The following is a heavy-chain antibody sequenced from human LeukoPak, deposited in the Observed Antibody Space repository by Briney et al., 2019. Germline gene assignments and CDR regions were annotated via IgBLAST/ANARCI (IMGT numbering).Heavy chain of an antibody. CDR3: ARYLVDQQLGMSWFDP. Sequence: ASVKVSCKASGGTFSSYAISWVRQAPGQGLEWMGRIIPILGIANYAQKFQGRVTITADKSTSTAYMELSSLRSEDTAVYCCARYLVDQQLGMSWFDPWGQGTLVTVSS. CDR2: IIPILGIA. V-gene: IGHV1-69*04. CDR1: GGTFSSYA. J-gene: IGHJ5*02. D-gene: IGHD6-13*01.